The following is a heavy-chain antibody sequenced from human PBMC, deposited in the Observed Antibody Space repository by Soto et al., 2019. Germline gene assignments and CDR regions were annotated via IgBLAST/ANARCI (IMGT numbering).Heavy chain of an antibody. CDR1: GYTFSSYD. Sequence: QVQLVQSGAEVKKPGASVKVACKTSGYTFSSYDINWVRQGTGQGLEWMGWISTPSGNKGYAQKFQGKITMTRDTSISTAYMELSSLRSDDTALYYCARTNGDLDYWGQGTLVTVSS. CDR3: ARTNGDLDY. D-gene: IGHD4-17*01. CDR2: ISTPSGNK. V-gene: IGHV1-8*01. J-gene: IGHJ4*02.